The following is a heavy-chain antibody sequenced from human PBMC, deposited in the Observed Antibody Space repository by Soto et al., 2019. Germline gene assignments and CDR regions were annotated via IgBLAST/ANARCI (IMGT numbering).Heavy chain of an antibody. V-gene: IGHV4-30-2*05. CDR1: GGSISSGGYS. D-gene: IGHD5-12*01. Sequence: SETLSLTCAVSGGSISSGGYSWSWIRQPPGKGLEWIGYIYHSGSTYYNPSLKSRVTISVDTSKNQFSLKLSSVTAADTAVYYCARGYSGYDHWGQGTLVTVSS. J-gene: IGHJ5*02. CDR2: IYHSGST. CDR3: ARGYSGYDH.